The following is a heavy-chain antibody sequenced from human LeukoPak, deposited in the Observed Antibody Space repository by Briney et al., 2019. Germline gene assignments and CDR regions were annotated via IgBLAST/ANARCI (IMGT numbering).Heavy chain of an antibody. CDR3: ARGETWWEQRRYFDF. J-gene: IGHJ4*02. CDR1: GYTFTGYY. CDR2: INPNSDGT. Sequence: GSVKVSCKPSGYTFTGYYIHWVRQAPGQGLEWMGWINPNSDGTDYAQKFQGRVTTTSDASINTAYMELSRLTSDDTAMYYCARGETWWEQRRYFDFWGQGTLATVSS. V-gene: IGHV1-2*02. D-gene: IGHD1-26*01.